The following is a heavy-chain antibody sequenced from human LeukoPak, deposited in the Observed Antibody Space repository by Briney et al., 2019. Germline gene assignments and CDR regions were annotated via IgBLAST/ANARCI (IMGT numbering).Heavy chain of an antibody. J-gene: IGHJ4*02. CDR3: ARAVRGYSGYDYGY. Sequence: GGSLRLSCAASGFTFSSYSMNWVRQAPGKGLEWVSSISSSSSYIYYADSVKGRFTISRDNAKNSLYLQMNGLRAEDTAVYYCARAVRGYSGYDYGYWGQGTLVTVS. D-gene: IGHD5-12*01. CDR2: ISSSSSYI. V-gene: IGHV3-21*01. CDR1: GFTFSSYS.